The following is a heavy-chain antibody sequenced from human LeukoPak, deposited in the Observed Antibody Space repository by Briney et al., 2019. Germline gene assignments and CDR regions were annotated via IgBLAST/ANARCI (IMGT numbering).Heavy chain of an antibody. V-gene: IGHV3-23*01. Sequence: GGSLRLSCAASGFTFSSYDMSWVRQAPGKGLEWVSSITLSGSSTFYADSVKGRFTISRHNSKNTLYLQMNSLGAEDTAVYYCAKRGNPAVGHHYLDVWGEGTTVSVSS. CDR3: AKRGNPAVGHHYLDV. CDR1: GFTFSSYD. CDR2: ITLSGSST. J-gene: IGHJ6*03. D-gene: IGHD2-2*01.